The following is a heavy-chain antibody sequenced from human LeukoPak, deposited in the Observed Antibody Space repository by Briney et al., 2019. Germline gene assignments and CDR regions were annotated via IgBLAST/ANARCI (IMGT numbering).Heavy chain of an antibody. CDR2: ICYSGST. CDR3: ARLDVDIVATSFFDY. CDR1: GGSISSSSYY. V-gene: IGHV4-39*01. D-gene: IGHD5-12*01. J-gene: IGHJ4*02. Sequence: KASETLSLTCTVSGGSISSSSYYWGWIRQPPGKGLEWIGSICYSGSTYYNPSLKSRVTISVDTSKNQFSLKLSSVTAADTAVYYCARLDVDIVATSFFDYWGQGTLVTVSS.